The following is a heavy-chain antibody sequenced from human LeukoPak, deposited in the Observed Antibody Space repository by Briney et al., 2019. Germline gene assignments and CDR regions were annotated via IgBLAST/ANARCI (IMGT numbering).Heavy chain of an antibody. Sequence: GGSLRLSCAASGFTFSSYWMSWVRRAPGKGLEWVTNIKQDGSEKYYVDSVKGRLTISRDNAKNSLYLQMNSLRAEDTAVYYCARGGFVVVPAAPFDYWGQGTLVTVSS. J-gene: IGHJ4*02. V-gene: IGHV3-7*01. CDR1: GFTFSSYW. CDR3: ARGGFVVVPAAPFDY. D-gene: IGHD2-2*01. CDR2: IKQDGSEK.